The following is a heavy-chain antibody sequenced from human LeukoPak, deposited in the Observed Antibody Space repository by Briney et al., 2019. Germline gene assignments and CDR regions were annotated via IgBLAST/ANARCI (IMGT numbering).Heavy chain of an antibody. CDR2: INPSGGST. J-gene: IGHJ4*02. Sequence: ASVKVSCKASGYTFTSYYLHWVRQAPGQGLEWMGIINPSGGSTSYAQKFQGRATMTRDMSTSTVYMELSSLRSEDTAVYYCARDLYGGNSVFDYWGQGTLVTVSS. V-gene: IGHV1-46*01. CDR1: GYTFTSYY. D-gene: IGHD4-23*01. CDR3: ARDLYGGNSVFDY.